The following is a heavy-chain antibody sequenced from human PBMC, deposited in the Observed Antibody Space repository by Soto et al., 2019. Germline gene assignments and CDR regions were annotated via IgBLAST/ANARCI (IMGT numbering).Heavy chain of an antibody. CDR1: GFTFSSYG. D-gene: IGHD3-22*01. Sequence: QVQLVESGGGVVQPGRSLRLSCAASGFTFSSYGMHWVRQAPGKGLEWVAVISYDGSNKYYADSVKGRFTISRDNSKNTLYLQMNSLRAEDTAVYYCAKAEAAYYDSSGYPDYWGQGTLVTVSS. CDR2: ISYDGSNK. V-gene: IGHV3-30*18. CDR3: AKAEAAYYDSSGYPDY. J-gene: IGHJ4*02.